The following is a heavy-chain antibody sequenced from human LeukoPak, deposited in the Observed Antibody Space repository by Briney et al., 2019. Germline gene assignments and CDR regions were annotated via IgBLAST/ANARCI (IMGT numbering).Heavy chain of an antibody. CDR1: GGSISSYY. CDR2: VYTSGST. CDR3: ARRGYCSDGSCYRGAFDI. J-gene: IGHJ3*02. V-gene: IGHV4-4*07. Sequence: SETLSLTCTVSGGSISSYYWSWIRQPAGKGLEWIGRVYTSGSTTYNPSLKSRVTISVGTSKNQFSLKLSSVTAADTAVYYCARRGYCSDGSCYRGAFDIWGQGTMVTVSS. D-gene: IGHD2-15*01.